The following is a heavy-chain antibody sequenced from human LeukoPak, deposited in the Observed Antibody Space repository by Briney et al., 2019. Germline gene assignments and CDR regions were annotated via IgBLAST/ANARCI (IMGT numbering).Heavy chain of an antibody. D-gene: IGHD2-2*01. CDR1: GFTFSSYG. V-gene: IGHV3-30*02. CDR3: AKVPKKDILVVPAALFWYFDL. Sequence: GGSLRLSCAASGFTFSSYGMHWVRQTPGKGLEWVAFIRYDGSTQYYADSVRGRFTISRDDSKNTLYLQMNSLRAEDTAVYYCAKVPKKDILVVPAALFWYFDLWGRGTLVTVSS. J-gene: IGHJ2*01. CDR2: IRYDGSTQ.